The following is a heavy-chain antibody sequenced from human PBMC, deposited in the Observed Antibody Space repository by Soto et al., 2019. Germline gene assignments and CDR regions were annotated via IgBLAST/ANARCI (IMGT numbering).Heavy chain of an antibody. Sequence: GVLRLSCAASGFTFSSYAMSWVRQAPGKGLEWVSAISGSGGSTYYADSVKGRFTISRDNSKNTLYLQMNSLRAEDTAVYYCANGRNYYYYMDVWGKGTTVTVSS. CDR1: GFTFSSYA. V-gene: IGHV3-23*01. CDR3: ANGRNYYYYMDV. CDR2: ISGSGGST. J-gene: IGHJ6*03.